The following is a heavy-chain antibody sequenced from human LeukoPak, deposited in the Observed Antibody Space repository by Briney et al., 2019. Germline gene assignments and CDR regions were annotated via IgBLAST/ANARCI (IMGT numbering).Heavy chain of an antibody. V-gene: IGHV3-30*02. CDR2: IRYDGSNK. J-gene: IGHJ4*02. D-gene: IGHD4-11*01. CDR3: LKDKGFGTVTLDY. Sequence: GGSLRLSCAASGFTFSSYGMHWVRQAPGKGLGWVAFIRYDGSNKYYADSVKGRFTISRDNSKNTLYLQMNSLRAEDTAVYYFLKDKGFGTVTLDYWGQGTLVTVSS. CDR1: GFTFSSYG.